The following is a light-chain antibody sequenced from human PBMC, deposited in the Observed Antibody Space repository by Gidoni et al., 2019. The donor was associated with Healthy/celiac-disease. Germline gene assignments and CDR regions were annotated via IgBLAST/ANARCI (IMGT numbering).Light chain of an antibody. CDR1: PGISSW. CDR3: QQANSFPPWT. V-gene: IGKV1-12*01. Sequence: DIRLTQSPSSVSASVGDRVTITCRASPGISSWLAWSQQKPGKAPKLLIYAAASMQSGGPSRCSGSGSGTDFTLTISSLQPEDFATYYWQQANSFPPWTFXQXTKVEIK. J-gene: IGKJ1*01. CDR2: AAA.